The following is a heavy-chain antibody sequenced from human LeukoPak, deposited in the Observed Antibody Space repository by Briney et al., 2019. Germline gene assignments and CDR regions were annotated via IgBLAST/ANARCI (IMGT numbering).Heavy chain of an antibody. J-gene: IGHJ4*02. CDR3: ARVRYQTADY. D-gene: IGHD3-16*02. CDR1: GFTFSSYS. Sequence: GGSLRLSCAASGFTFSSYSMNWVRQAPGKGLEWVSSISSSSSYIYYADSVKGRFTISRDNAKNSVYLQMNSLRVEDTAVYYCARVRYQTADYWGQGTLVTVSS. CDR2: ISSSSSYI. V-gene: IGHV3-21*01.